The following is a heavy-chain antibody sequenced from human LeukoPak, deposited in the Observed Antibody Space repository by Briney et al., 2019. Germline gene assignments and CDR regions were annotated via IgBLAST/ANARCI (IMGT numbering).Heavy chain of an antibody. D-gene: IGHD2-2*01. CDR1: GFTFDDYA. Sequence: GGSLRLSCAASGFTFDDYAMHWVRQAPGKGLEWVSGLSWNRGSIDDADSVKGRFTISRDNAKNSLYLQMNSLRAEDTALYYCAKETIVVVPAALGRSYGMDVWGQGTTVTVSS. CDR3: AKETIVVVPAALGRSYGMDV. V-gene: IGHV3-9*01. CDR2: LSWNRGSI. J-gene: IGHJ6*02.